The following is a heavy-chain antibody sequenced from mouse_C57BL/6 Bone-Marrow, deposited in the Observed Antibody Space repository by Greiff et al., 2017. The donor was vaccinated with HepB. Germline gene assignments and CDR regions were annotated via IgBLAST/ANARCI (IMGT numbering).Heavy chain of an antibody. CDR1: GYAFTNYL. CDR2: INPGSGGT. CDR3: ARRGDGAWFAY. V-gene: IGHV1-54*01. Sequence: LVESGAELVRPGTSVKVFCKASGYAFTNYLIEWVKQRPGQGLEWIGVINPGSGGTNYNEKFKGKATLTADKSSSTAYMQLSSLTSEDSAVYFCARRGDGAWFAYWGQGTLVTVSA. J-gene: IGHJ3*01.